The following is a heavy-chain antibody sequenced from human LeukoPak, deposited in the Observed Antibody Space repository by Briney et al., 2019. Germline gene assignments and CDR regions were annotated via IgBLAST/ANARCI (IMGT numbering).Heavy chain of an antibody. Sequence: SVKVSCKASGGTFSSYAISWVRQAPGQGLGWMGGIIPIFGTANYAQKFQGRVTITADESTSTAYMELSSLRSEDTAVYYCARDPVQQLVFEEGFDYWGQGTLVTVSS. V-gene: IGHV1-69*01. CDR3: ARDPVQQLVFEEGFDY. CDR1: GGTFSSYA. J-gene: IGHJ4*02. CDR2: IIPIFGTA. D-gene: IGHD6-13*01.